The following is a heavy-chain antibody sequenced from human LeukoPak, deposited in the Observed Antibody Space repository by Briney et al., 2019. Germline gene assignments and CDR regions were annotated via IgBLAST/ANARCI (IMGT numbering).Heavy chain of an antibody. J-gene: IGHJ4*02. Sequence: GGSLRLSCAASGFTFSSYGMHWVRQAPGKGLEWVAVIWYDGNNKYYADSVKGRFTISRDNSKSTLYLQMDSLRAEDTAVYYCASPNSMAGTHYFHYWGQGTLVTVSS. CDR2: IWYDGNNK. V-gene: IGHV3-30*19. CDR3: ASPNSMAGTHYFHY. D-gene: IGHD6-19*01. CDR1: GFTFSSYG.